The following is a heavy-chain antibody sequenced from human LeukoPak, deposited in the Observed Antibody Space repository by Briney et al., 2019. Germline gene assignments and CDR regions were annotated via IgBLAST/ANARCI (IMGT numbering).Heavy chain of an antibody. V-gene: IGHV1-8*01. J-gene: IGHJ4*02. CDR2: MNPNSGNT. CDR3: ARSSPRLRYFDWLWGPADY. CDR1: GYTFTSYD. Sequence: AASVKVSCKASGYTFTSYDINWVRQATGQGLEWMGWMNPNSGNTGYAQKFQGRVTITADESTSTAYMELSSLRSEDTAVYYCARSSPRLRYFDWLWGPADYWGQGTLVTVSS. D-gene: IGHD3-9*01.